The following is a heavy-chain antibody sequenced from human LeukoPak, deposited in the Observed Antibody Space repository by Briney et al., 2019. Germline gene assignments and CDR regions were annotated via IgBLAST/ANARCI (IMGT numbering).Heavy chain of an antibody. CDR3: ARDRLHYGEYEKTFDY. CDR2: ISSSSSYI. Sequence: PGGSLRLSCAASGFTFSSYSMNWVRQAPGKGLEWVSSISSSSSYIYYADSVKGRFTISIDNAKNSLYLQMNSLRAEDTAVYYCARDRLHYGEYEKTFDYWGQGTLVTVSS. V-gene: IGHV3-21*01. D-gene: IGHD4-17*01. J-gene: IGHJ4*02. CDR1: GFTFSSYS.